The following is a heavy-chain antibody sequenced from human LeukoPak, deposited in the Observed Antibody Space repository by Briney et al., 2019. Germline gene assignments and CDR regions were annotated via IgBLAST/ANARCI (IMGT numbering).Heavy chain of an antibody. CDR1: GFTFSSYW. CDR2: ISGSGGGT. V-gene: IGHV3-23*01. J-gene: IGHJ3*02. CDR3: AKDRAHKYYYDSSGYYHDAFDI. D-gene: IGHD3-22*01. Sequence: PGGSLRLSCAASGFTFSSYWMSWVRQPPGKGLEWVSAISGSGGGTYYADSVKGRFTVSRDNSKNTLYLQMNSLRAEDTAVYYCAKDRAHKYYYDSSGYYHDAFDIWGQGTMVTVSS.